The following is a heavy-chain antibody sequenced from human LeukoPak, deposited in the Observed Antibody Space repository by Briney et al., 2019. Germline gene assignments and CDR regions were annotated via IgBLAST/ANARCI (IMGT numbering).Heavy chain of an antibody. D-gene: IGHD3-3*01. CDR1: GYSISSGYY. Sequence: KPSETLSLTCTVSGYSISSGYYWGWLRQPPGKGLEWIGSIYHSGSTYYNPSLKSRVTISVDTSKNQFSLKLSSVTAADTAVYYCARELAPYYDFWSGSNYFDYWGQGTLVTVSS. V-gene: IGHV4-38-2*02. J-gene: IGHJ4*02. CDR3: ARELAPYYDFWSGSNYFDY. CDR2: IYHSGST.